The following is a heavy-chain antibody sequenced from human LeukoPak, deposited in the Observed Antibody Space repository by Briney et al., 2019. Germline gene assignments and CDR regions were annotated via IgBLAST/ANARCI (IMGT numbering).Heavy chain of an antibody. Sequence: GSLRLSCAASGFTFSSYGMHWVRQAPGKGLEWVAFIRYDGSNKYYADSVKGRFTISRDNSKNTLYLQMNSLRAEDTAVYYCAKDLGPGIVVVPAAVGIDYWGQGTLVTVSS. CDR3: AKDLGPGIVVVPAAVGIDY. J-gene: IGHJ4*02. D-gene: IGHD2-2*01. V-gene: IGHV3-30*02. CDR2: IRYDGSNK. CDR1: GFTFSSYG.